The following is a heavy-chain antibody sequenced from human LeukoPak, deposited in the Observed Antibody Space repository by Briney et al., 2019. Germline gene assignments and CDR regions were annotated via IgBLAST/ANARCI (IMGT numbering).Heavy chain of an antibody. J-gene: IGHJ1*01. CDR2: IYYSGST. CDR3: ARGKQQLQH. V-gene: IGHV4-61*01. Sequence: SETLSLTCTVSGGSVSTGSYYWSWIRQPPGKGLEWIGYIYYSGSTNYNPSLKSRVTISVDTSKNQFSLKLSSVTAADTAVYYCARGKQQLQHWGQGTLVTVSS. CDR1: GGSVSTGSYY. D-gene: IGHD6-13*01.